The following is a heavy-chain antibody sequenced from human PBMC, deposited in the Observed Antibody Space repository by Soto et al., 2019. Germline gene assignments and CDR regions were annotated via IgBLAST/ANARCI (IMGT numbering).Heavy chain of an antibody. D-gene: IGHD2-2*01. CDR3: TTDSYSTIVIVRFDY. CDR2: IKSKIDGGTT. Sequence: EVQLVESGGGLVKPGGSLRLSCAASGFTFTNAWINWVRQAPGKGLEWVGRIKSKIDGGTTDFAAPVKGRFAISRDDSKNMVYLKMNSLKTEDTAIYYCTTDSYSTIVIVRFDYWGHGTLVTVSS. V-gene: IGHV3-15*07. CDR1: GFTFTNAW. J-gene: IGHJ4*01.